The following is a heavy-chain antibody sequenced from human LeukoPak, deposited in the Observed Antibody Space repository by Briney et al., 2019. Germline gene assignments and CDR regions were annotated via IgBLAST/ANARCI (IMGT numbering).Heavy chain of an antibody. V-gene: IGHV4-59*12. Sequence: PSETLSLTCTVSGGSISSYYWSWIRQPPGKGLEWIGYIYYSGTTNYNPSLKSRVTISVDTSKNQFSLKLSSVTAADTAVYYCARRRVVISAFDIWGQGTMVTVSS. CDR2: IYYSGTT. CDR3: ARRRVVISAFDI. J-gene: IGHJ3*02. D-gene: IGHD2-15*01. CDR1: GGSISSYY.